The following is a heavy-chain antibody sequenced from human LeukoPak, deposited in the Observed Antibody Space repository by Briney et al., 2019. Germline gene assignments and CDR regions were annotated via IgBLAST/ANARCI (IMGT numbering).Heavy chain of an antibody. CDR2: IVGSGVST. CDR1: GFTFSSYA. CDR3: AKGASTVTYAFDI. V-gene: IGHV3-23*01. J-gene: IGHJ3*02. D-gene: IGHD4-17*01. Sequence: PGGSLRLSCAASGFTFSSYAMSWVRQAPGKGLEWVSAIVGSGVSTFYADSVKGRFTISRDNSQNTLYLQMNSLRAEDTAVYFCAKGASTVTYAFDIRGQGTMVTVSS.